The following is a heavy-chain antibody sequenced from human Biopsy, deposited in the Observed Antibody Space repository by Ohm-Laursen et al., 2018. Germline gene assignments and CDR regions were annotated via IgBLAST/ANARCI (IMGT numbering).Heavy chain of an antibody. CDR1: GGSIGGGEYY. CDR3: ARGVPHYDGSGFPLAGYWYFDL. Sequence: TLSLTCTVSGGSIGGGEYYWNWIRQHPGKGLEWIGLISYSGTTFYNPSLESLLTISIDTSKNHFSLSLRSVTAADTAVYYCARGVPHYDGSGFPLAGYWYFDLWGRGTLVTVSS. CDR2: ISYSGTT. D-gene: IGHD3-22*01. J-gene: IGHJ2*01. V-gene: IGHV4-31*01.